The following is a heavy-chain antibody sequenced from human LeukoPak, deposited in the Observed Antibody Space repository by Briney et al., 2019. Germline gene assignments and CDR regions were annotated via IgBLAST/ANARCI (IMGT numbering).Heavy chain of an antibody. CDR2: IYYSGST. J-gene: IGHJ3*02. CDR3: AREANYYDSSGYLGAFDI. CDR1: GGSISSYY. Sequence: SETRSLTCTVSGGSISSYYWSWIRQPPGKGVEWIGYIYYSGSTNYNPSLKSRVTISVDTSKNQFSLKLSSVTAADTAVYYCAREANYYDSSGYLGAFDIWGQGTMVTVSS. V-gene: IGHV4-59*01. D-gene: IGHD3-22*01.